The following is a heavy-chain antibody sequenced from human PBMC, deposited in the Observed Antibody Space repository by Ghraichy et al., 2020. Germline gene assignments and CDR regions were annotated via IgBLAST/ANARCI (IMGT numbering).Heavy chain of an antibody. CDR1: GGSFSGYY. J-gene: IGHJ6*02. Sequence: SETLSLTCAVYGGSFSGYYWSWIRQPPGKGLEWIGEINHSGSTNYNPSLKSRVTISVDTSKNQFCLKLSSVTAADTAVYYCAEGYRGIAAVGTLYYYYGMDVWGQGTTVTVSS. CDR3: AEGYRGIAAVGTLYYYYGMDV. D-gene: IGHD6-13*01. V-gene: IGHV4-34*01. CDR2: INHSGST.